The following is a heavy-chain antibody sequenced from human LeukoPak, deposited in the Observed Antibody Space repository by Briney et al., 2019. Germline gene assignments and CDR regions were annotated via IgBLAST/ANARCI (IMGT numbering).Heavy chain of an antibody. D-gene: IGHD5-18*01. CDR3: ARGIRYRSPFDY. CDR1: GGSISSSSYY. J-gene: IGHJ4*02. CDR2: IYYSGST. Sequence: PSETLSLTCTVSGGSISSSSYYWGWIRQPPGKGLEWIGSIYYSGSTYYNPSLKSRVTISVDTSKNQFSLKLSSVTAADTAVYYCARGIRYRSPFDYWGQGTLVTVSS. V-gene: IGHV4-39*01.